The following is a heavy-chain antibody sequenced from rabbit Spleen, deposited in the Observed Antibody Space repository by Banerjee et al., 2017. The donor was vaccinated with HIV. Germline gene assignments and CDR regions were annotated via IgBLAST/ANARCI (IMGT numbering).Heavy chain of an antibody. CDR2: IDPVFGIT. D-gene: IGHD7-1*01. V-gene: IGHV1S40*01. Sequence: QSLEESGGGLVQPEGSLTLTCTASGFSFSSSDYMCWVRQAPGKGLEWIGYIDPVFGITYYASWVNGRFSISRENAQNTVFLQMTSLTAADTATHFCAKSGNSVSYRTDLWGQGTLVTVS. CDR3: AKSGNSVSYRTDL. CDR1: GFSFSSSDY. J-gene: IGHJ4*01.